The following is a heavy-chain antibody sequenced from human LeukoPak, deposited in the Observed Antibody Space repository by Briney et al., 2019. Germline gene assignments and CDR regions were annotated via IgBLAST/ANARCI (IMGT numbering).Heavy chain of an antibody. CDR1: GFTFSSYA. D-gene: IGHD6-13*01. J-gene: IGHJ6*02. V-gene: IGHV3-23*01. CDR2: ISGSGGST. Sequence: PGGSLRLSCAASGFTFSSYAMSWVRQAPGKGLEWVSAISGSGGSTYYADSVKGRFTISRDNSKNTLYLQMNSLRAEDTAVYYCAKDQSFLSVAAAYNYYYGMDVWGQGTTVTVSS. CDR3: AKDQSFLSVAAAYNYYYGMDV.